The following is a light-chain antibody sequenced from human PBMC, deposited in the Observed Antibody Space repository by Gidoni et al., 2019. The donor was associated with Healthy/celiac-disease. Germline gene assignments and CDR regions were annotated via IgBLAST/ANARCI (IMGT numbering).Light chain of an antibody. CDR1: QSVLYSSNNKNY. J-gene: IGKJ2*01. V-gene: IGKV4-1*01. Sequence: DIVMTQSPDSLAVSLGDRATINCKSSQSVLYSSNNKNYLAWYQQKPGQPPKLLIYWASTRESGVPDRFSGSGSGTDFTLTISSLQAEDVAVYYCQQYYSTPYTFGQXTKLEIK. CDR2: WAS. CDR3: QQYYSTPYT.